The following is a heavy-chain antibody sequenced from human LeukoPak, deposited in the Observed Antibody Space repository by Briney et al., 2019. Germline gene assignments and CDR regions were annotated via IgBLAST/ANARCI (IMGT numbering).Heavy chain of an antibody. CDR3: ARGLYDSSGNRDWFDP. V-gene: IGHV4-59*12. Sequence: PSETLSLTCTVSGGSISTYYWSWIRQPPGKGLEWIGYIYYSGSTNYNPSLKSRVTISVDTSKNQFSLKLSSVTAADTAVYYCARGLYDSSGNRDWFDPWGQGTLVTVSS. CDR1: GGSISTYY. D-gene: IGHD3-22*01. J-gene: IGHJ5*02. CDR2: IYYSGST.